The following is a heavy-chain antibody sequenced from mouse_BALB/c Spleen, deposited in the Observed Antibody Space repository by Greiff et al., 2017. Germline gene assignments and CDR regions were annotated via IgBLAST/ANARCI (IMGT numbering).Heavy chain of an antibody. CDR1: GFTFSSYT. CDR2: ISSGGSYT. Sequence: EVQRVESGGGLVKPGGSLKLSCAASGFTFSSYTMSWVRQTPEKRLEWVATISSGGSYTYYPDSVKGRFTISRDNAKNTLYLQMSSLKSEDTAMYYCTTSGGDYWGQGTSVTVSS. J-gene: IGHJ4*01. V-gene: IGHV5-6-4*01. CDR3: TTSGGDY.